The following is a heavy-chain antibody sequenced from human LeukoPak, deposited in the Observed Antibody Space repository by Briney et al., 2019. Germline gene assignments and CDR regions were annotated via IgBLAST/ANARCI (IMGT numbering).Heavy chain of an antibody. D-gene: IGHD2-2*01. Sequence: PGGSLRLSCGASGFTFSGHSMSWVRQAPGQGLDWFASISSSSTDIYYADSVKGRFTISRDNAKNSLYLQMDSLRAEDTAVYYCVRGGIVVVPATLGRRPNYYYYYMDVWGKGTTVAVSS. V-gene: IGHV3-21*01. CDR1: GFTFSGHS. CDR3: VRGGIVVVPATLGRRPNYYYYYMDV. CDR2: ISSSSTDI. J-gene: IGHJ6*03.